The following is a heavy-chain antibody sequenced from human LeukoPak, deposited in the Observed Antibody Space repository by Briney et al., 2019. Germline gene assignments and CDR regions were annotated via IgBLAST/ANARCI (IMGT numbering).Heavy chain of an antibody. J-gene: IGHJ4*02. V-gene: IGHV3-23*01. CDR2: ISESGDVT. CDR1: GFTFSSYP. D-gene: IGHD6-6*01. Sequence: GGSLRLCCVVSGFTFSSYPMSWVRQAPGKGLEWVSVISESGDVTHYADSMKGRFTISRDNTKNTLNLQMNGPRDEDTAIYYCARDSSHYLGSSDYWGQGALVTVSS. CDR3: ARDSSHYLGSSDY.